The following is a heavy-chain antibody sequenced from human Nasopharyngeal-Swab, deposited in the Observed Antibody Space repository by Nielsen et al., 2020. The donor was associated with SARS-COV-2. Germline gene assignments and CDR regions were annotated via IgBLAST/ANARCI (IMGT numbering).Heavy chain of an antibody. CDR1: GFTFSSYA. D-gene: IGHD3-9*01. V-gene: IGHV3-73*01. Sequence: GGSLRLSCAASGFTFSSYAMSWVRQASGKGLEWVGRIRSKANSYATAYAASVKGRFTISRDDSKNTAYLQMNSLKTEDTAVYYCTRPRYDILTGPRGIRFDPWGQGTLVTVSS. CDR2: IRSKANSYAT. CDR3: TRPRYDILTGPRGIRFDP. J-gene: IGHJ5*02.